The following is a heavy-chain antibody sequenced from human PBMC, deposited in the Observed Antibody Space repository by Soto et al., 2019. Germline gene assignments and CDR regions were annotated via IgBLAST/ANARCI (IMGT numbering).Heavy chain of an antibody. V-gene: IGHV1-69*02. J-gene: IGHJ4*02. D-gene: IGHD5-12*01. CDR3: ARAQPEYSGYDYEDY. CDR1: GGTFSSYT. Sequence: QVQLVQSGAEVKKPGSSVKVSCKASGGTFSSYTISWVRQAPGQGLEWTGRIIPILGIANYAQKFQGRVTITADKSTSTAYMELSSLRSEDTAVYYCARAQPEYSGYDYEDYWGQGTLVTVSS. CDR2: IIPILGIA.